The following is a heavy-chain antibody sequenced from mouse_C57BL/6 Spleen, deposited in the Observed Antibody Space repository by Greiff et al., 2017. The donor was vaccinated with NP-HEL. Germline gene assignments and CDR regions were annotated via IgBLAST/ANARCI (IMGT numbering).Heavy chain of an antibody. CDR1: GFTFSDYG. J-gene: IGHJ4*01. CDR2: ISSGSSTI. V-gene: IGHV5-17*01. CDR3: ASTGFHAMDY. D-gene: IGHD4-1*01. Sequence: EVMLVESGGGLVKPGGSLKLSCAASGFTFSDYGMHWVRQAPEKGLEWVAYISSGSSTIYYADTVKGRFTISRDNAKNTLFLQMTSLRSEDTAMYYCASTGFHAMDYWGQGTSVTVSS.